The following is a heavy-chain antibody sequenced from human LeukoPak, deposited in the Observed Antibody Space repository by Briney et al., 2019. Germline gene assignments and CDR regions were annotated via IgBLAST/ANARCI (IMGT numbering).Heavy chain of an antibody. Sequence: GGSLRLSCTASGFTFGDYAMSWVRQAPGKGLEWVGFIRSKAYGGTTEYAASVKGRFTISRDDSKSIAYLQMNSLKTEDTAVYYCRPYFKELSRYYFDYWGQGTLVTVSS. CDR1: GFTFGDYA. CDR2: IRSKAYGGTT. V-gene: IGHV3-49*04. J-gene: IGHJ4*02. D-gene: IGHD1-26*01. CDR3: RPYFKELSRYYFDY.